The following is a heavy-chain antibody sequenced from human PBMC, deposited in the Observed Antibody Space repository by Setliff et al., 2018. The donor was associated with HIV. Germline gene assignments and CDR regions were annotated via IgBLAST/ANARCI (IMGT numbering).Heavy chain of an antibody. J-gene: IGHJ3*01. CDR2: IYPGDSDS. D-gene: IGHD3-22*01. Sequence: PGESLKISCHLSGYSFVDFWIGWVRQMPGKGLEWVGFIYPGDSDSRYSPSFRGQVTISADKSINTAYLQWSSLKASDTAMYYCARDYDTSGYPLWGQGTMVTVSS. CDR1: GYSFVDFW. V-gene: IGHV5-51*01. CDR3: ARDYDTSGYPL.